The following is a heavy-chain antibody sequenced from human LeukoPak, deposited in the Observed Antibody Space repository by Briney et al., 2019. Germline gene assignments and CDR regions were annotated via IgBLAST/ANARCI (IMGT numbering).Heavy chain of an antibody. V-gene: IGHV3-48*03. J-gene: IGHJ4*02. CDR3: ARDISSWYEN. CDR1: GFTFSSYE. D-gene: IGHD6-13*01. Sequence: GGSLRLSCAASGFTFSSYEMIWVRQAPGKGLEWVSYISSSGSTIYYADSVKGRFTISRDNAKNSLYLQMNSLRAEDTAVYYCARDISSWYENWGQGTLVTVSS. CDR2: ISSSGSTI.